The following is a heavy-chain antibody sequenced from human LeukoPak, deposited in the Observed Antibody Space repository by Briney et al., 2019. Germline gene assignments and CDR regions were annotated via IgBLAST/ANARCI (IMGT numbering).Heavy chain of an antibody. Sequence: GASVKVSCKASGYTFTSYDINWVRQATGQGLEWMGWMNPNSGNTGYAQKFQGRVTMTRNTSISTAYMELSSLRSEDTAVYYCATYYDFWSGYLYYSGQGTLVTVSS. V-gene: IGHV1-8*01. CDR3: ATYYDFWSGYLYY. D-gene: IGHD3-3*01. CDR1: GYTFTSYD. CDR2: MNPNSGNT. J-gene: IGHJ4*02.